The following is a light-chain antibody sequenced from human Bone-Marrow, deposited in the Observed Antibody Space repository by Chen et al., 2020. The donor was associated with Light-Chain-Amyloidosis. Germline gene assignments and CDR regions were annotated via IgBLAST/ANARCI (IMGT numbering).Light chain of an antibody. Sequence: DIQMTQSPSTLSASVGDRVTITCRASQSVDRWLAWFQQKPGKAPRLLIYESSNLETGVPLRFRGSGSGTEFTLTISGLQPDDFATYYCQQYDTDSWAVGQGTTVEV. CDR1: QSVDRW. CDR2: ESS. J-gene: IGKJ1*01. CDR3: QQYDTDSWA. V-gene: IGKV1-5*03.